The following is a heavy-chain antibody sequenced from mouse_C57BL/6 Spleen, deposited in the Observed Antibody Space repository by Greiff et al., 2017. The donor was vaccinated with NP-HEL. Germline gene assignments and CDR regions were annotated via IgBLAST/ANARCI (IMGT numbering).Heavy chain of an antibody. CDR2: ISSGSSTL. Sequence: EVNVVESGGGLVKPGGSLKLSCAASGFTFSDYGMHWVRQAPETGLEWVAYISSGSSTLYYADTVKGRFTLSRDNAKNTLFLQMTSLRSEDTAMYYCARIYYDSYFDVWGTGTTVTVSS. J-gene: IGHJ1*03. CDR3: ARIYYDSYFDV. V-gene: IGHV5-17*01. D-gene: IGHD2-1*01. CDR1: GFTFSDYG.